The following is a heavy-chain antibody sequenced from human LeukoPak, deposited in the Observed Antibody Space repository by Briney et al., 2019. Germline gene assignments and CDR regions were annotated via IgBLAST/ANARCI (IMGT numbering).Heavy chain of an antibody. J-gene: IGHJ4*02. V-gene: IGHV3-7*01. Sequence: GGSLRLSCAASGFTFSSDWMSWVRQAPGKGLEWVADIKQDGSEKYYVDSVKGRFTISRDNAKNSLYLQMNSLRAEDTAVYYCASGSGYCSGGSCSDYWGQGTLVTVSS. D-gene: IGHD2-15*01. CDR1: GFTFSSDW. CDR2: IKQDGSEK. CDR3: ASGSGYCSGGSCSDY.